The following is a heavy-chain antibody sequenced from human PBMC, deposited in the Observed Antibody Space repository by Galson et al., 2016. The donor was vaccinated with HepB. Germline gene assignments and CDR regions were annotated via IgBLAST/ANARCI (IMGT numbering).Heavy chain of an antibody. CDR2: IYYSGST. Sequence: TLSLTCTVSGGSVSSADHYWNWIRQRPGKGLEWIGYIYYSGSTYYNPSLQSRLSMSVDTSKSQFSLKLSSVTAADTAVYYCARDVWGETDMRYIYYGMDVWGQGTTVTVSS. CDR3: ARDVWGETDMRYIYYGMDV. V-gene: IGHV4-31*03. D-gene: IGHD3-10*02. J-gene: IGHJ6*02. CDR1: GGSVSSADHY.